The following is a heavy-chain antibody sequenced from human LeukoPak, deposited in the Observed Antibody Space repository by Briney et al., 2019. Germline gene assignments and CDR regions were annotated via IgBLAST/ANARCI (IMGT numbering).Heavy chain of an antibody. V-gene: IGHV4-59*01. D-gene: IGHD4-17*01. CDR1: GGSISYY. CDR2: IYYSGTT. Sequence: SETLSLTCTVSGGSISYYWSWIRQSPGKGLEWIGYIYYSGTTNYNPSLKSRVTISVDTSKNQFSLQLRSVTAADTAVYYCAREDPQTTVPEGMDVWGQGTTVTVSS. J-gene: IGHJ6*02. CDR3: AREDPQTTVPEGMDV.